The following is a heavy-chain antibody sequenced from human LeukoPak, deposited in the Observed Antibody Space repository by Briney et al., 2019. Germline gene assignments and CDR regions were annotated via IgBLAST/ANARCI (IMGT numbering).Heavy chain of an antibody. J-gene: IGHJ4*02. CDR3: AKNGGSQCYSHLDS. CDR1: GFTFSSYA. CDR2: TSGSGGST. D-gene: IGHD2-15*01. Sequence: GGSLRLSCAASGFTFSSYAMSWVRQAPGKGLEWVSGTSGSGGSTYYAGSVKGRFTISRDNSKNTLYLQMNSLRVEDTAVYYCAKNGGSQCYSHLDSWGQETLVTVSS. V-gene: IGHV3-23*01.